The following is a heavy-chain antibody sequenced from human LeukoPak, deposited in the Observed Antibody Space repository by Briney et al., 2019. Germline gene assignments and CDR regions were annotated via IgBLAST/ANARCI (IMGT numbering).Heavy chain of an antibody. J-gene: IGHJ3*02. CDR3: ARGNPYYDYVWGSYRTDAFDI. D-gene: IGHD3-16*02. CDR1: GGSISSGGYY. CDR2: IYYSGST. Sequence: PSQTLSLTCTVSGGSISSGGYYWSWIRQHPGKGLEWIGYIYYSGSTYYNPSLKSRVTISVDTSKNQFSLKLSSVTVADTAVYYCARGNPYYDYVWGSYRTDAFDIWGQGTMVTVSS. V-gene: IGHV4-31*03.